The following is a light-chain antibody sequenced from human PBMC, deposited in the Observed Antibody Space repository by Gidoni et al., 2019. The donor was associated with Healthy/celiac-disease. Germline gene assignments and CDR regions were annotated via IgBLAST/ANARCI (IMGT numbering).Light chain of an antibody. Sequence: DIQMTQSPSSLSASVGDRVTITCPASQDISNYFNWYQQKPGKAPKLLIYDASNLETGVPSRCSGSGSGTDFTFTISSLQHEDIATYYCQQYDNLPRTFGPGTKVDIK. CDR3: QQYDNLPRT. V-gene: IGKV1-33*01. J-gene: IGKJ3*01. CDR2: DAS. CDR1: QDISNY.